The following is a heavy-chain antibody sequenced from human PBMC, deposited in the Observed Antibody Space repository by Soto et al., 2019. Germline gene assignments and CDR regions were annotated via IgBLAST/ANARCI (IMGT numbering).Heavy chain of an antibody. Sequence: SGPTLVKPTQTLTLTCTFSGFSLSTSGVGVGWIRQPPGKALEWLALIYWNDDKPYSPPLKSRLTITKDTSKNQVVLTMTNMDPVDTATYYCAHRSRPSSGYYSMIVWFDPWGQGTLVTVSS. CDR3: AHRSRPSSGYYSMIVWFDP. J-gene: IGHJ5*02. V-gene: IGHV2-5*01. CDR1: GFSLSTSGVG. CDR2: IYWNDDK. D-gene: IGHD3-22*01.